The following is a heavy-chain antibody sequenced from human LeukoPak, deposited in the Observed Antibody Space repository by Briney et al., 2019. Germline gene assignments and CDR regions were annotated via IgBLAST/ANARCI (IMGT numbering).Heavy chain of an antibody. Sequence: GGSLRLSCAASGFTFSSYAMSWVRQAPGKGLEWVSGISWNSGSIGYADSVKGRFTISRDNAKNSLYLQMNSLRAEDTALYYCAKASYSSGWSSIDYSGQGTLVTVSS. V-gene: IGHV3-9*01. CDR2: ISWNSGSI. CDR3: AKASYSSGWSSIDY. J-gene: IGHJ4*02. D-gene: IGHD6-19*01. CDR1: GFTFSSYA.